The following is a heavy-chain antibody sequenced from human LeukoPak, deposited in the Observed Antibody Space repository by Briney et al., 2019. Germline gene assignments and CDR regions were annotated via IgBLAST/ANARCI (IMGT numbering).Heavy chain of an antibody. D-gene: IGHD3-10*01. J-gene: IGHJ4*02. CDR1: GFTFSSYE. CDR3: QTYGSGSSSSYY. V-gene: IGHV3-48*03. CDR2: ISSSGSTI. Sequence: GSLRLSCAASGFTFSSYEMNWVRQAPGKGLEWFSYISSSGSTIYYADSVKGRFTISRDNAKNSLYLQMNSLRAEDTAVYYCQTYGSGSSSSYYWGQGTLVTVSS.